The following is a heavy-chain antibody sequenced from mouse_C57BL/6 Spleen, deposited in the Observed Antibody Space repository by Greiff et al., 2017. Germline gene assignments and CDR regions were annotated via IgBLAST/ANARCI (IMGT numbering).Heavy chain of an antibody. V-gene: IGHV1-22*01. D-gene: IGHD2-3*01. J-gene: IGHJ4*01. CDR1: GYTFTDYN. CDR3: ARFYDYDGMDY. Sequence: EVQLQESVPELVKPGASVKMSCKASGYTFTDYNMHWVKQSPGKSLEWIGYINPNNGGTSYNQKFKGKATLTVNKSSSTAYMELRSLTSEDSAVYYCARFYDYDGMDYWGQGTSVTVSS. CDR2: INPNNGGT.